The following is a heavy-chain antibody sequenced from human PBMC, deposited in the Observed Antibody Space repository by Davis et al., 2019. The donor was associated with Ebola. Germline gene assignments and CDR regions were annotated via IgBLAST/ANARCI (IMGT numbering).Heavy chain of an antibody. D-gene: IGHD3-3*01. CDR2: INPNSGGT. CDR3: ARALTIFGVVISSEYYFDY. Sequence: ASVKVSCKASGGTFSSYAISWVRQAPGQGLEWMGWINPNSGGTNYAQKFQGRVTMTRDTSISTAYMELSRLRSDDTAVYYCARALTIFGVVISSEYYFDYWGQGTLVTVSS. CDR1: GGTFSSYA. V-gene: IGHV1-2*02. J-gene: IGHJ4*02.